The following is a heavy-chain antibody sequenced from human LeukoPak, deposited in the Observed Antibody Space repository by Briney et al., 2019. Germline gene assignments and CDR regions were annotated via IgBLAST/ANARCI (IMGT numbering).Heavy chain of an antibody. V-gene: IGHV3-23*01. CDR3: ATPWGPDTSAFRWGRDGMDV. Sequence: GGSLRLSCAASGLTFSSFAMSWVRQAPGKGLEWVSAISKSGDHTYYAASAKGRFTIYRDNSKNTQYLQMNSLRAEDTAVYYCATPWGPDTSAFRWGRDGMDVWGQGTTVIVS. CDR1: GLTFSSFA. J-gene: IGHJ6*02. D-gene: IGHD3-16*01. CDR2: ISKSGDHT.